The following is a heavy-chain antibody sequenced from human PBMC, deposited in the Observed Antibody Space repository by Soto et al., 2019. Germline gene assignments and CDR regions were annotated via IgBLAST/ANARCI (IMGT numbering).Heavy chain of an antibody. V-gene: IGHV3-23*01. Sequence: PGGSLRLSCAASGFTFSSYAMSWVRQAPGKGLDWVSAISGSGGSTYYADSVKGRFTISRDNSKNTLYLQMNSLRAEDTAVYYCAKSPRAIVVVPAAESYFDYWGQGTLVTVSS. CDR2: ISGSGGST. CDR3: AKSPRAIVVVPAAESYFDY. D-gene: IGHD2-2*01. J-gene: IGHJ4*02. CDR1: GFTFSSYA.